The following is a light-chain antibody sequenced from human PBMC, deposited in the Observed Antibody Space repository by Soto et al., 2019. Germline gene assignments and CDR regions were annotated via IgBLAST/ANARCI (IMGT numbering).Light chain of an antibody. CDR3: SSYTSSSTLFYV. Sequence: ALTQPASVSGSPGQSITISCTGTSSDVGGYNYVSWYQQNPGKAPKLMIYDVSNRPSGVSNRFSGSKSGNTASLTISGLQAEDEADYYCSSYTSSSTLFYVFGTGTKVTVL. V-gene: IGLV2-14*01. CDR1: SSDVGGYNY. CDR2: DVS. J-gene: IGLJ1*01.